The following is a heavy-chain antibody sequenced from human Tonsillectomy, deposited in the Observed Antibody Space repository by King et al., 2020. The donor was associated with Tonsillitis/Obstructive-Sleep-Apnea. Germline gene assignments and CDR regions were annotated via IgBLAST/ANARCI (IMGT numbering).Heavy chain of an antibody. CDR1: GYTFTRNY. CDR3: VRDDKDGRHLDY. V-gene: IGHV1-46*01. Sequence: QLVQSGAEVKKPGASVKVSCKASGYTFTRNYIHWVRQAPGQGLEWMGIINPSDCITTYAQKFQGRVTMTRDTSTSTVNMELSSLRAEDTAVYYCVRDDKDGRHLDYWGQGSLVSVSS. J-gene: IGHJ4*02. CDR2: INPSDCIT. D-gene: IGHD2-15*01.